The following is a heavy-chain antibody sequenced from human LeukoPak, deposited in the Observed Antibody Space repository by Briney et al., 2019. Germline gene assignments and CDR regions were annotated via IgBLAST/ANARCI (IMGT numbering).Heavy chain of an antibody. Sequence: PGGSLRLSCAASGFTFDDYAMHWVRQAPGKGLEWVSGISWNSGSIGYADSVKGRFTISRDNAKNSLYLQMNSLRAEDTAVYYCARGSIFGVVNDAFDIWGQGTTVTVSS. D-gene: IGHD3-3*01. CDR3: ARGSIFGVVNDAFDI. V-gene: IGHV3-9*01. CDR2: ISWNSGSI. CDR1: GFTFDDYA. J-gene: IGHJ3*02.